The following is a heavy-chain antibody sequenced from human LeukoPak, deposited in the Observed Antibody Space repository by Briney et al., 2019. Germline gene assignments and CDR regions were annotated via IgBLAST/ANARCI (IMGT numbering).Heavy chain of an antibody. J-gene: IGHJ4*02. CDR1: GFTFSSYW. CDR2: IKQDGSEK. D-gene: IGHD3-22*01. CDR3: AISSSGYYLTEYFDY. Sequence: GGSLRLSCAASGFTFSSYWMRWVRKAPGKGLEWAAHIKQDGSEKYYADSVKGRLTISRDNDKNSLYLQMNRLTDEDTAVHYCAISSSGYYLTEYFDYWGQGTLVTVSS. V-gene: IGHV3-7*01.